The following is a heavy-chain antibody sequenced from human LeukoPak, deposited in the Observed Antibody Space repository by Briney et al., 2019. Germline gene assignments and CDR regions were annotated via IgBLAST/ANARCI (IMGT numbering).Heavy chain of an antibody. Sequence: TGGSLRLSCAASGFTFSTYSMNWVRQAPGKGLEWVSYISSSSSTIYYADSVKGRFTISRDNAKKSLYLQMNSLRAEDTAVYYCARADYDILTGYYSSAAFDIWGQGTMVTVSS. D-gene: IGHD3-9*01. J-gene: IGHJ3*02. V-gene: IGHV3-48*01. CDR2: ISSSSSTI. CDR1: GFTFSTYS. CDR3: ARADYDILTGYYSSAAFDI.